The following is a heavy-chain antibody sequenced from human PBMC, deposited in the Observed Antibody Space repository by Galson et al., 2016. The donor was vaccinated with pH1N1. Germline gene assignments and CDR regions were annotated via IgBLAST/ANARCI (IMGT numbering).Heavy chain of an antibody. J-gene: IGHJ4*02. CDR1: GGSISSGGYY. CDR2: IYYSGST. V-gene: IGHV4-31*11. CDR3: ARVPRGEQLYYFDY. Sequence: LSLTCAVSGGSISSGGYYWSWIRQHPGKGLEWIGYIYYSGSTYYNPSLQSRVTISVDTSKNQFSLKLSSVTAADTAVYYCARVPRGEQLYYFDYWGQGTLVTVSS. D-gene: IGHD6-13*01.